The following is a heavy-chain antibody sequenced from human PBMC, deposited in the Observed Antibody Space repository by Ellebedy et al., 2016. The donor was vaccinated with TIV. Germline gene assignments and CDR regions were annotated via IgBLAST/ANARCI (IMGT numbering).Heavy chain of an antibody. Sequence: SETLSLXXAVYGGSFSEYHWSWIRQFPGKGLEWIGEINHSGTTNYNPSLKSRVTISVDTSKSQFSLKLTSVTAADTAVYYCARGRTTMITNPKYFDYWGHGTLLTVSS. CDR2: INHSGTT. J-gene: IGHJ4*01. D-gene: IGHD3-16*01. V-gene: IGHV4-34*01. CDR3: ARGRTTMITNPKYFDY. CDR1: GGSFSEYH.